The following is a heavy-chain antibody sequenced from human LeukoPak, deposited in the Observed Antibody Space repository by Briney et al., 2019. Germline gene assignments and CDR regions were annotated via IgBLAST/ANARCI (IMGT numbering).Heavy chain of an antibody. D-gene: IGHD2-2*01. CDR3: TTPVVYCSSTSCYDWFDP. CDR1: GYTFTGYY. J-gene: IGHJ5*02. Sequence: ASVKVSCKASGYTFTGYYMHWVRQAPGQGLEWMGWTNPNSGGTNYAQKFQGRVTMTRDTSISTAYMELSRLRSDDTAVYYCTTPVVYCSSTSCYDWFDPWGQGTLVTVSS. CDR2: TNPNSGGT. V-gene: IGHV1-2*02.